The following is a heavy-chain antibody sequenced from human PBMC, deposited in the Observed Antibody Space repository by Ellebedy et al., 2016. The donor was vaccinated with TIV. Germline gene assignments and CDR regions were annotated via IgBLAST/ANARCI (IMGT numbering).Heavy chain of an antibody. D-gene: IGHD2-21*01. Sequence: PGGSLRLSCAASGFTVSTNYMSWVRKAPGKGLEWVSVIHTGGSKYYADAVKGRFTISRDSSKNTLYLQINSLRAEDTAVYYCSRDRASPIHLWWGFDYWGQGTLVTVSS. J-gene: IGHJ4*02. CDR1: GFTVSTNY. V-gene: IGHV3-66*01. CDR3: SRDRASPIHLWWGFDY. CDR2: IHTGGSK.